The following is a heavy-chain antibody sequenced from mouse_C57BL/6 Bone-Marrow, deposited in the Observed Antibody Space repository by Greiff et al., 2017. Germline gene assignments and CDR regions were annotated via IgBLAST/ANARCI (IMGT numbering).Heavy chain of an antibody. J-gene: IGHJ2*01. D-gene: IGHD2-10*01. Sequence: QVQLQPPGAELVKPGASVKLSCQASGYTFTSYWMHWVKQRPGQGLEWIGMIHPNSGSTNYNEKFKSKATLTVDKSSSTAYIQLSSLTSEDSAVYYCARSGALLFRYFYYWGQGTTLKVAS. CDR1: GYTFTSYW. CDR2: IHPNSGST. CDR3: ARSGALLFRYFYY. V-gene: IGHV1-64*01.